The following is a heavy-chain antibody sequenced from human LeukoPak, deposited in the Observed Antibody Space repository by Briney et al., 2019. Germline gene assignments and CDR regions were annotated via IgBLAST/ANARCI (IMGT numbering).Heavy chain of an antibody. V-gene: IGHV3-48*02. J-gene: IGHJ4*02. Sequence: PGGSLRLSCAASGFSFTLYDMNWVRRSPGKGLEWISDITSGNRRIYYSNSVRGRFTISRDDSTRSVYLQMNNLRDEDTAVYYCATTFGSSGHYFDSWGQGTLVTVSS. CDR3: ATTFGSSGHYFDS. CDR1: GFSFTLYD. D-gene: IGHD6-13*01. CDR2: ITSGNRRI.